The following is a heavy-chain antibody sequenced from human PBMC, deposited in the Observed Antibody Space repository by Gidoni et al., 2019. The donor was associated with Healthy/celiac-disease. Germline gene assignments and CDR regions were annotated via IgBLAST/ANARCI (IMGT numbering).Heavy chain of an antibody. Sequence: QVPLVESGGGLVKPGGSLRLSCAASGFTFSDYYMSWSRQAPGKGLEWVSYISSSISETNYADSVKGLFTISRDNAKNSLYLQMNSLRAEDTAVYYCATASGHSGWQWSLMDYWGQGTLVTVSS. CDR2: ISSSISET. CDR1: GFTFSDYY. J-gene: IGHJ4*02. V-gene: IGHV3-11*05. D-gene: IGHD6-19*01. CDR3: ATASGHSGWQWSLMDY.